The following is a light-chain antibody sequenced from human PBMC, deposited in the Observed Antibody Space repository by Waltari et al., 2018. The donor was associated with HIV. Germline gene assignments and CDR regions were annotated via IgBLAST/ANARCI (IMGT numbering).Light chain of an antibody. Sequence: QSVLTQPPSVSAAPGQKVTISCSGRSSNVGTNGVSWYQQLPGKSPTLLIYDRNNRFPGVPDRFSASQSGTSATLGISGLQTGDEANYYCGTWDDKLGGGIFGGGTKLTVL. CDR1: SSNVGTNG. J-gene: IGLJ2*01. CDR3: GTWDDKLGGGI. V-gene: IGLV1-51*01. CDR2: DRN.